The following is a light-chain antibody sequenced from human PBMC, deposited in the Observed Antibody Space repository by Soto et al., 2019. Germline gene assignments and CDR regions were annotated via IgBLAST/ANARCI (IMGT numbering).Light chain of an antibody. CDR1: SGHSSYA. V-gene: IGLV4-69*01. Sequence: QPVLTQSPSASASLGASVKLTCTLSSGHSSYAIAWHQQQPEKGTRYLMKINSDGSHNKGDGIPDRFSGSSSGAERYLTISSLQSEDEADYYCQTWGTGIRVFGGGTKVTVL. CDR3: QTWGTGIRV. CDR2: INSDGSH. J-gene: IGLJ2*01.